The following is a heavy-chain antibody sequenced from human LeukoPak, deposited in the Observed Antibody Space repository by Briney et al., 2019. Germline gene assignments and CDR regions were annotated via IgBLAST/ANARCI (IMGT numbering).Heavy chain of an antibody. D-gene: IGHD5-12*01. V-gene: IGHV4-4*02. CDR3: ASTDSGYDLYFDY. CDR2: IYHSGST. J-gene: IGHJ4*02. CDR1: GGSISSSNW. Sequence: SETLSLTCAVSGGSISSSNWWSWVRQPPGKGLEXXXEIYHSGSTNYNPSLKSRVTISVDKSKNQFSLKLSSVTAADTAVYYCASTDSGYDLYFDYWGQGTLVTVSS.